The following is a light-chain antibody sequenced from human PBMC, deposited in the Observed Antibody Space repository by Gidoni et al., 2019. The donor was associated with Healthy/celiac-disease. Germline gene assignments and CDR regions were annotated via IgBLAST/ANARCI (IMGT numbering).Light chain of an antibody. V-gene: IGKV1-13*02. CDR2: DAS. CDR1: QGISSA. J-gene: IGKJ2*02. Sequence: AIQLTQSPSSLSASVGDGVTITCRASQGISSALAWYQQKPGKAPKLLIYDASSLESGVPSRFSGSGSGTDFTLTISSLQPVDFATYYCQQFNSYPWTFGQGTKLEIK. CDR3: QQFNSYPWT.